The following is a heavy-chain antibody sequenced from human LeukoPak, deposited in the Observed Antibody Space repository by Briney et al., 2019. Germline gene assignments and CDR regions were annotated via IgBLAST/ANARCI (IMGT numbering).Heavy chain of an antibody. CDR1: GFTFDDYG. V-gene: IGHV3-20*04. CDR3: AKDIAARPQGYMDV. CDR2: INWNGGST. D-gene: IGHD6-6*01. J-gene: IGHJ6*03. Sequence: PGGSLRLSCAASGFTFDDYGMNWVRQAPGKGLEWVSGINWNGGSTGYADSVKGRFTISRGNAKNSLYLQMNSLRAEDMALYYCAKDIAARPQGYMDVWGKGTTVAVSS.